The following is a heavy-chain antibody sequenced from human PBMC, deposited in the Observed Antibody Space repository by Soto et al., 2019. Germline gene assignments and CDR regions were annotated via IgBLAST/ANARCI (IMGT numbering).Heavy chain of an antibody. CDR2: IYYSGST. D-gene: IGHD3-22*01. Sequence: SETLSLTCTVSGGSISRHYWSWIRQPPGKGLEWIGYIYYSGSTNYNPSLKSRVTISVDTSKNQFSLKLSSVTAADTAVYYCARAQICDSSDHYHYYFDYWGQGTLVTVSS. CDR3: ARAQICDSSDHYHYYFDY. V-gene: IGHV4-59*11. J-gene: IGHJ4*02. CDR1: GGSISRHY.